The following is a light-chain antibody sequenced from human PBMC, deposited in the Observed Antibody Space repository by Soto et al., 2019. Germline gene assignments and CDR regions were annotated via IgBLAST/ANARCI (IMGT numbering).Light chain of an antibody. Sequence: QSVLTQPASVSGSPGQSITISCTGTSSDVGGYNYVSWYQQHPGKAPKLMIYDVSNRPPGVSNRFSGSKSGNTASLTISGLQAEDGADYYCSSYTSSSTLPYVFGTGTKLTVL. J-gene: IGLJ1*01. CDR2: DVS. V-gene: IGLV2-14*01. CDR1: SSDVGGYNY. CDR3: SSYTSSSTLPYV.